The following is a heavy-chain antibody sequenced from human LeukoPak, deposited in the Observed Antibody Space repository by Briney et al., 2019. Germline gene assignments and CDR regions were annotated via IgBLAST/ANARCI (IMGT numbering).Heavy chain of an antibody. D-gene: IGHD6-13*01. CDR1: GGSFSGYY. Sequence: SETLSLTCAVYGGSFSGYYWSWIRQPPGKGLEWIGEINHSGSTNYNPSLKSRVTISVDTSKNQFSLKLSSVTAADTAVYYCARDASNSSSWPHFDYWGQGTLVTVSS. J-gene: IGHJ4*02. V-gene: IGHV4-34*01. CDR2: INHSGST. CDR3: ARDASNSSSWPHFDY.